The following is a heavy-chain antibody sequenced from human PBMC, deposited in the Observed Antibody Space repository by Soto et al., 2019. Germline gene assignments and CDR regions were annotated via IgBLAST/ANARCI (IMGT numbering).Heavy chain of an antibody. CDR2: IPNNGSP. D-gene: IGHD2-21*01. Sequence: PPENLCLTCSVSGGSVRTGSYHWSWIRQPPGKGLEWIGFIPNNGSPDYNPSLKSRVVVSIDRSKNQFSLKVNSVTAADTAVYFCARIGWGLDSWAQVTLVTVS. CDR3: ARIGWGLDS. J-gene: IGHJ4*02. CDR1: GGSVRTGSYH. V-gene: IGHV4-61*01.